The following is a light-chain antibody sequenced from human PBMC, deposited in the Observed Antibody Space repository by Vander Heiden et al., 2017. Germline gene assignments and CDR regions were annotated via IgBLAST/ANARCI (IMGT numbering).Light chain of an antibody. V-gene: IGLV3-21*02. J-gene: IGLJ2*01. CDR3: QVWDSSSDHVV. Sequence: SYVLTQPPSVSVAPGRTARITCGGKNIGSKSGDWYKQKPGQAPVLVVYDDSDRPSGIPERFSGSNSGNTATLTISRVEAGDEADYYCQVWDSSSDHVVFGGGTKLTVL. CDR2: DDS. CDR1: NIGSKS.